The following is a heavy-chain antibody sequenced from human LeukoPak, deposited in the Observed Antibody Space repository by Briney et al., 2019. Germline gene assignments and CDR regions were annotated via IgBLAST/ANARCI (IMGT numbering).Heavy chain of an antibody. CDR3: ARDDVSGYYDFWSGYPFVY. J-gene: IGHJ4*02. D-gene: IGHD3-3*01. V-gene: IGHV3-7*01. CDR2: IKQDGSEK. Sequence: GGSLRLSCAASGFTFSSYWMSWVRQAPGKGLEWVANIKQDGSEKYYVDSVKGRFTISRDNAKNSLYLQMNSLRAEDTAVYYCARDDVSGYYDFWSGYPFVYWGQGTLVTVSS. CDR1: GFTFSSYW.